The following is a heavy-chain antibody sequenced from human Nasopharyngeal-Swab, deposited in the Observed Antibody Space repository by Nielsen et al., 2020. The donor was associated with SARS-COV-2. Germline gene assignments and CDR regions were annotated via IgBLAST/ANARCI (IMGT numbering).Heavy chain of an antibody. CDR1: GGSISSSSYY. Sequence: SETLSLTCTVSGGSISSSSYYWGWIRQPPGKGLEWIGSIYYSRSTYYNPSLKSRVTISVDTSKNQFSLKLSSVTAADTAVYYCARPSRHFWSGQDPWFDPWGQGTLVTVSS. D-gene: IGHD3-3*02. CDR3: ARPSRHFWSGQDPWFDP. J-gene: IGHJ5*02. V-gene: IGHV4-39*01. CDR2: IYYSRST.